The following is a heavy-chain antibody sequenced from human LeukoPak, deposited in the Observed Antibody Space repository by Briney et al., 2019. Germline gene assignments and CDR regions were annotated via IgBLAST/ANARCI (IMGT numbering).Heavy chain of an antibody. CDR1: GGSISSGGYS. CDR3: ARALGRITMIWGDAFDI. V-gene: IGHV4-30-2*01. Sequence: PSETLSLTCAVSGGSISSGGYSWSWIRQPPGKGLEWIGYIYHSGSTYYNPSLKSRVTISVDRSKNQFSLKLSSVTAADTAVYYCARALGRITMIWGDAFDIWGQGTMVTVSS. CDR2: IYHSGST. J-gene: IGHJ3*02. D-gene: IGHD3-22*01.